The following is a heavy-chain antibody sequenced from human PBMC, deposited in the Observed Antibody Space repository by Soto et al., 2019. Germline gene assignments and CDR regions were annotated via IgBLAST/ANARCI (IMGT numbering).Heavy chain of an antibody. J-gene: IGHJ6*02. CDR3: ARHGSWKRYYGMDV. CDR2: IDPSDSYT. Sequence: PGESLKISCKGSGYSFTSYWIGWVRQMRGKGLEWMGRIDPSDSYTSYSPSFQGHVTISADKSISTAYLQWSSLKASDTAMYYCARHGSWKRYYGMDVWGQGTTVTVSS. V-gene: IGHV5-10-1*01. D-gene: IGHD6-13*01. CDR1: GYSFTSYW.